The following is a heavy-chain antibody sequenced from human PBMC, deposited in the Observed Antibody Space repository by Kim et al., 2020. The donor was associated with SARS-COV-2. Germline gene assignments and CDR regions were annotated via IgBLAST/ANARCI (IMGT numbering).Heavy chain of an antibody. D-gene: IGHD5-18*01. CDR3: AKDTGYSYGNYYYYGMDV. V-gene: IGHV3-9*01. J-gene: IGHJ6*01. Sequence: GGSLRLSCAASGFTFDDYAMHWVRQAPGKGLEWVSGISWNSGSIGYADSVKGRFTISRDNAKNSLYLQMNSLRAEDTALYYCAKDTGYSYGNYYYYGMDV. CDR2: ISWNSGSI. CDR1: GFTFDDYA.